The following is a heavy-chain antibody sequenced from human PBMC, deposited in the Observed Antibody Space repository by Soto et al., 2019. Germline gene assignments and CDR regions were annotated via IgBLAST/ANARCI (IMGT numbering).Heavy chain of an antibody. CDR2: SIPIPGTA. CDR1: GGTFSSYA. J-gene: IGHJ6*02. V-gene: IGHV1-69*01. CDR3: ARSQGSSTSLEIYYYYYYGMDV. D-gene: IGHD2-2*01. Sequence: QVQLVQSGAEVKKPGSSVKVSCKASGGTFSSYAISWVRQAPGQGREWMGGSIPIPGTANYAQKFQGRVTITADESTSTAYMELSSLRSEDTAVYYCARSQGSSTSLEIYYYYYYGMDVWGQGTTVTVS.